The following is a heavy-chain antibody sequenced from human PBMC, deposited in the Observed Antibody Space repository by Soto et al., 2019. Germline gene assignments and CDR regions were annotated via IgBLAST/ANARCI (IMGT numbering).Heavy chain of an antibody. Sequence: QVQLQESGPGLVKPSETLSLTCTVSGGSISSYYWCWIRQPPGKGLEWIGYIYYSGSTNYNPSLESRVTILVDTSTNQFSLNLSSVTAADTAVYYCARRYGGNLDYWGQGTLVTVSS. CDR3: ARRYGGNLDY. CDR1: GGSISSYY. CDR2: IYYSGST. J-gene: IGHJ4*02. D-gene: IGHD1-26*01. V-gene: IGHV4-59*08.